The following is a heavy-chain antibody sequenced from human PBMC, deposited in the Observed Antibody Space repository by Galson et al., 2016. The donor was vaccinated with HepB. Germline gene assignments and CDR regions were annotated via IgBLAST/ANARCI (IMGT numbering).Heavy chain of an antibody. CDR2: VYPAGSDT. D-gene: IGHD6-19*01. CDR1: GYTFRSYW. V-gene: IGHV5-51*01. J-gene: IGHJ4*02. CDR3: AIRLYSSGSFDY. Sequence: SGAEVKKPGESLRISCKGSGYTFRSYWIGWVRQMPGKGLEWMGIVYPAGSDTRYSPSFQGQVTVSVDQSTSTAYLQWSSLKDSDTAIYYCAIRLYSSGSFDYWGQGTLVTVSS.